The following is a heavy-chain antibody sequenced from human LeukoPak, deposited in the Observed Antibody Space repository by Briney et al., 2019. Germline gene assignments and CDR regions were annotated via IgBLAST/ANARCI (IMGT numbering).Heavy chain of an antibody. CDR3: ARDQGSQKVDAFDI. J-gene: IGHJ3*02. V-gene: IGHV3-21*01. Sequence: GGSLRLSCAASGFTFSSYSMNWVRQAPGKGLEWVSSISSSSSYIYYADSVKGRFTISRDNAKNSLYLQMNSLRAKDTAVYYCARDQGSQKVDAFDIWGQGTMVTVSS. D-gene: IGHD1-26*01. CDR2: ISSSSSYI. CDR1: GFTFSSYS.